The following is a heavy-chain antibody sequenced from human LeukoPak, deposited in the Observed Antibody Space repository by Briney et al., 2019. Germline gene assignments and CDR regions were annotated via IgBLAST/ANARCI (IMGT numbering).Heavy chain of an antibody. Sequence: PGGSLRLPCAASGFTFSSYWMSWVRQAPGKGLEWVANIKQDGSEKYYVDSVKGRFTMSRDNAKNSLYLQMNSLRAEDTAVYYCARDVVRDGDYLPYYFDYWGQGTLVTVSS. J-gene: IGHJ4*02. V-gene: IGHV3-7*01. CDR2: IKQDGSEK. CDR3: ARDVVRDGDYLPYYFDY. CDR1: GFTFSSYW. D-gene: IGHD4-17*01.